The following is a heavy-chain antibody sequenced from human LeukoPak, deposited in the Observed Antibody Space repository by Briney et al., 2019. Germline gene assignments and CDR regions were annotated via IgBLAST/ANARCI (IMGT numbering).Heavy chain of an antibody. V-gene: IGHV4-59*01. J-gene: IGHJ4*02. Sequence: SETLSLTCTVSGGSISSYYWSWSRQPPGKGLEWIAYIYSSGSTSYNPSLKSRVTMSIDTSKNQFSLKVKSVTAADTAVYYCARESNGDYSDYWGQGTLVTVSS. CDR2: IYSSGST. D-gene: IGHD4-17*01. CDR1: GGSISSYY. CDR3: ARESNGDYSDY.